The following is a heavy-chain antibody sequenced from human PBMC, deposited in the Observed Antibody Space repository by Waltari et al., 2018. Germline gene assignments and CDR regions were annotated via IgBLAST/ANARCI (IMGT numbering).Heavy chain of an antibody. CDR2: IYSGGNT. CDR1: GFPVRTNF. V-gene: IGHV3-53*01. Sequence: EVQLVESGGNLIQPGGSLRLSCAASGFPVRTNFSSWVRQAPGKGLEWVSIIYSGGNTYYAGSVKGRFTISRDNYKNMVYLEMNSLRAEDTAVYYCAKQSPSYTRGWYPLESWGPGTLVTVSP. J-gene: IGHJ4*02. CDR3: AKQSPSYTRGWYPLES. D-gene: IGHD6-19*01.